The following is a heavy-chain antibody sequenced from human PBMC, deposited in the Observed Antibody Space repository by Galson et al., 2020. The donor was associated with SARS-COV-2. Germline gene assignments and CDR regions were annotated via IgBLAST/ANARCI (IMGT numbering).Heavy chain of an antibody. CDR3: AKVFSPVTIFGAVDD. CDR1: GFTFSSYA. V-gene: IGHV3-23*01. J-gene: IGHJ4*02. D-gene: IGHD3-3*01. CDR2: ISGIGGST. Sequence: RGSLRPSCAASGFTFSSYAMSCVRQAPGKGLEWVSGISGIGGSTHYTDSVTGRFTNSRDNSKNTLYRQMNSLRAEDTAVYYCAKVFSPVTIFGAVDDWGQGTLVTVSS.